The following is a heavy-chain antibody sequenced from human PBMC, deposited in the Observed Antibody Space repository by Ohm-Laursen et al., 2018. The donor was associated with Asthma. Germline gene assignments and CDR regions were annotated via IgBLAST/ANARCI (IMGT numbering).Heavy chain of an antibody. D-gene: IGHD3-22*01. Sequence: GPSVKVSRKASGFTFTSSAVQWVRQARGQRLEWKGLIVVGRGNTNYAQKFQERVTITRDMSTSTAYMELSSLRSEDTAVYYCAADYYDSSEDYYYYYGMDVWGQGTTVTVSS. CDR1: GFTFTSSA. CDR2: IVVGRGNT. J-gene: IGHJ6*02. V-gene: IGHV1-58*01. CDR3: AADYYDSSEDYYYYYGMDV.